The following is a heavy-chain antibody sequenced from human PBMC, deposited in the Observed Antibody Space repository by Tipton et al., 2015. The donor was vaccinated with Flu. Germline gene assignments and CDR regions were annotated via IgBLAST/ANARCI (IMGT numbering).Heavy chain of an antibody. CDR3: ARDYCSGGICYPDY. Sequence: LRLSCNVSGDSISTGSHYWNWIRQPAGKGLEWIGRIYTSGGTTYNPSLKSRVTISIDTSKNQFSLKLSSVTAADTAVYYCARDYCSGGICYPDYWGQGTLVAVSS. J-gene: IGHJ4*02. V-gene: IGHV4-61*02. D-gene: IGHD2-15*01. CDR1: GDSISTGSHY. CDR2: IYTSGGT.